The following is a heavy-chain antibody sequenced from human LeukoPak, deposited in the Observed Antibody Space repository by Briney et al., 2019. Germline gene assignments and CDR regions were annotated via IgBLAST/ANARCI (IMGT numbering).Heavy chain of an antibody. D-gene: IGHD3-22*01. CDR1: GFTFTSYS. CDR2: IYGAETA. Sequence: GGSLRLSCAASGFTFTSYSMNWVRQAPGKGLQWVAVIYGAETANYADSVRGRFTISRDNAENTLYFQMNNLRVEDTALYYCGTMSNYDSGGYYDSWGLGTLVTVSS. J-gene: IGHJ5*01. CDR3: GTMSNYDSGGYYDS. V-gene: IGHV3-53*01.